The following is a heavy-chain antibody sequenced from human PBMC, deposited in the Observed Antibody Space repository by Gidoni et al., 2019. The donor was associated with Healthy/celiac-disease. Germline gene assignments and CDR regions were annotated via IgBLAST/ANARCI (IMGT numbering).Heavy chain of an antibody. J-gene: IGHJ4*02. D-gene: IGHD5-18*01. CDR3: ARGGAGYSKWKDYVDY. CDR1: GFTFSSYA. CDR2: ISYDGSNK. V-gene: IGHV3-30-3*01. Sequence: QVQLVESGGGVVQPGRSLRLSCAASGFTFSSYAMHWVRQAPGKGLEWVAVISYDGSNKYYADSVKGRFTISRDNSKNTLYLQMNSLRAEDTAVYYCARGGAGYSKWKDYVDYWGQGTLVTVSS.